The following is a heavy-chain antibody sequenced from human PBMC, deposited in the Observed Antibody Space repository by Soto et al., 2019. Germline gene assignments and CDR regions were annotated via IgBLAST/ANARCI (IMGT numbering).Heavy chain of an antibody. J-gene: IGHJ4*02. CDR3: ARTMGGIAAAGNDY. CDR1: GYTFSTYY. CDR2: MNPNSGNT. D-gene: IGHD6-13*01. V-gene: IGHV1-8*01. Sequence: ASVKVSCKASGYTFSTYYIDWVRLATGQGLEWMGSMNPNSGNTEYAQKFQGRVTMTRDTSKSTAYMELSSLRSEDTAIYYCARTMGGIAAAGNDYWGQGTLVTVSS.